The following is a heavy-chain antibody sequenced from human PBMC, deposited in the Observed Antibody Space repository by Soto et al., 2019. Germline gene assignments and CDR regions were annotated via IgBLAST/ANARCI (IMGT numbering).Heavy chain of an antibody. D-gene: IGHD6-19*01. CDR1: GFTFSTYA. CDR2: ISNDESKK. V-gene: IGHV3-30-3*01. Sequence: QVQLVEAGGGVVQPGRSLRLSCAASGFTFSTYAVHWVRQAPGKGLEWVSVISNDESKKYYADSVKGRFTISRDNSNNTVYLQMNSLRAEDTAVYYCARSIAGAGLDYWGPGTLVTVSS. J-gene: IGHJ4*02. CDR3: ARSIAGAGLDY.